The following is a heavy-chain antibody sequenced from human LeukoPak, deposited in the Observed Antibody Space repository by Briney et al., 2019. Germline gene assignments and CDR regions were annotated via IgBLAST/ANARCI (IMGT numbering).Heavy chain of an antibody. CDR1: GFTFSSYN. CDR3: ARGTLYRGWSYYLDF. V-gene: IGHV3-21*04. Sequence: PGGSLRLSCAASGFTFSSYNMNWVRQAPGKGLEWVSSISSSSSYIYYADSVRGRFTISRDNAKNSLYLQMNSLRAEDTAMYYCARGTLYRGWSYYLDFWGQGSQVTVSS. J-gene: IGHJ4*02. D-gene: IGHD6-19*01. CDR2: ISSSSSYI.